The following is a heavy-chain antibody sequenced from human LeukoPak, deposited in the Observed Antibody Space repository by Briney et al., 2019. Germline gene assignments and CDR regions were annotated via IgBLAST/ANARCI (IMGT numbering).Heavy chain of an antibody. CDR1: GFTFSSYG. CDR3: AKDLEAPWYSIWSGYYNCDY. V-gene: IGHV3-30*18. J-gene: IGHJ4*02. Sequence: PGGSLRLSCAAPGFTFSSYGMHWVRQAPGKGLEWEAVISYDGSNKYYADSVKGRFTISRDNSKNTLYLQMNSLRAEDTAVYYCAKDLEAPWYSIWSGYYNCDYWGQGTLVTVSS. CDR2: ISYDGSNK. D-gene: IGHD3-3*01.